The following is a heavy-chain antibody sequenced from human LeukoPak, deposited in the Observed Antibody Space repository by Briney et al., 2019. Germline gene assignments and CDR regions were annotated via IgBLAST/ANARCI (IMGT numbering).Heavy chain of an antibody. D-gene: IGHD1-1*01. J-gene: IGHJ4*02. Sequence: GESLRLSCAASGFTFSSYWMHWVRQAPGKGLVWVSRINSDGSSTSYADSVKGRFTISRDNAKNTLYLQMNSLRAEDTAVYYCARDSERLSFDYWGQGTLVTVSS. V-gene: IGHV3-74*01. CDR3: ARDSERLSFDY. CDR2: INSDGSST. CDR1: GFTFSSYW.